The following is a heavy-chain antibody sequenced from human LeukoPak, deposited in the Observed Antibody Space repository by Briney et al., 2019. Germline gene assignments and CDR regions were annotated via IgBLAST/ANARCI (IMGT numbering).Heavy chain of an antibody. V-gene: IGHV3-30*03. D-gene: IGHD3-22*01. Sequence: GGSLRLSCAASGFTFSSYGMHWVRQAPGKGLEWVAVISYDGSNKYYADSVKGRFTISRDNSKNTLYLQMNSLRAEDTAVYYCAIYYDSSGYETMNAFDIWGQGTMVTVSS. J-gene: IGHJ3*02. CDR3: AIYYDSSGYETMNAFDI. CDR2: ISYDGSNK. CDR1: GFTFSSYG.